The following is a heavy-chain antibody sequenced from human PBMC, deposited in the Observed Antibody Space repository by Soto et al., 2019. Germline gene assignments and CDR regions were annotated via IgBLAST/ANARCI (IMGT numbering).Heavy chain of an antibody. D-gene: IGHD2-2*01. V-gene: IGHV3-23*01. CDR3: AKDRPRYCSSTSCYDSDY. CDR1: GFTFSSYA. CDR2: ISGSGGST. J-gene: IGHJ4*02. Sequence: GGSLRLSCAASGFTFSSYAMSWVRQAPGKGLEWVSAISGSGGSTYYADSVKGRFTISRDNSKNTLYLQMNSLRAEDTAVYYCAKDRPRYCSSTSCYDSDYWGQGTLVTVSS.